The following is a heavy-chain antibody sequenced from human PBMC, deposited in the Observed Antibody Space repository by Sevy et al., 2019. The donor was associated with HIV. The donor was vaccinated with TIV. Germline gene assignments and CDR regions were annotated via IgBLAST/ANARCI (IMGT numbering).Heavy chain of an antibody. V-gene: IGHV3-48*03. CDR2: ISSSGSTI. J-gene: IGHJ4*02. CDR3: AREVAWFGEGGFDY. D-gene: IGHD3-10*01. Sequence: GGSLRLSCAASGFTFSSYEMNWVRQAPGKGLEWVSYISSSGSTIYYADSVKGRFTISRDNAKNSLNLQMNSLRAEDTAVYYCAREVAWFGEGGFDYWGQGTLVTVSS. CDR1: GFTFSSYE.